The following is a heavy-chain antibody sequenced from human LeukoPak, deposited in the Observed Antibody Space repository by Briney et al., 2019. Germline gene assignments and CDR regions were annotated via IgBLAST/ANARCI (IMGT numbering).Heavy chain of an antibody. CDR1: GSPFTSYW. J-gene: IGHJ4*02. D-gene: IGHD3-22*01. Sequence: GEPLQISCKGSGSPFTSYWIGWVRQMPGKGLEWMGIIYPGDSDTRYSPSFQGQVTISADKSISTAYLQWSSLKASDTAMYYCARLAARYYDSSGYRHFDYWGQGTLVTVSS. CDR3: ARLAARYYDSSGYRHFDY. CDR2: IYPGDSDT. V-gene: IGHV5-51*01.